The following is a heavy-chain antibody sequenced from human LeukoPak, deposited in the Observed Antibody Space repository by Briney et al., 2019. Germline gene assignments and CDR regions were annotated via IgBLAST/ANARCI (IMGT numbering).Heavy chain of an antibody. CDR1: GFTFSSYG. D-gene: IGHD2-2*01. CDR3: ARAWGCSSTSCYGGGFDY. CDR2: ISGSGGST. J-gene: IGHJ4*02. V-gene: IGHV3-23*01. Sequence: GGSLRLSCAASGFTFSSYGMSWVRQAPGKGLEWVSAISGSGGSTYYADSVKGRFTISRDNSKNTLYLQMDSLRSDDTAVYYCARAWGCSSTSCYGGGFDYWGQGTLVTVSS.